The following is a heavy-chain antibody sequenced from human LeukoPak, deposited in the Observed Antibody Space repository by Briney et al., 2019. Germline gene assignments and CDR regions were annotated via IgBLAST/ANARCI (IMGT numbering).Heavy chain of an antibody. CDR3: AREDVLTTVTPRSVAFDI. V-gene: IGHV4-38-2*02. D-gene: IGHD4-11*01. CDR2: MHHSGGT. Sequence: PSETLSLTCTVSDYSIISPYYWGWIRQPPGKGLEWIGSMHHSGGTYHNPSLKSRVTISVDTSKNQFSLKLSSVTAADTAVYYCAREDVLTTVTPRSVAFDIWGQGTMVTVSS. CDR1: DYSIISPYY. J-gene: IGHJ3*02.